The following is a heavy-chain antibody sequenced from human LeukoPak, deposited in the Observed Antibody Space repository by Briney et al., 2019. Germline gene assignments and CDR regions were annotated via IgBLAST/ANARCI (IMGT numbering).Heavy chain of an antibody. D-gene: IGHD2-2*01. Sequence: GGSLRLSCAASGFTFSSYSMNWVRQAPGKGLEWVSSISSSSSYIYYADSVKGRFTISRDNAKNSLYLQMNSLRADDTAVYYCAKVRGSTCSSTSCFLGRMGFDYWGQGTLVTVSS. V-gene: IGHV3-21*04. CDR3: AKVRGSTCSSTSCFLGRMGFDY. CDR1: GFTFSSYS. CDR2: ISSSSSYI. J-gene: IGHJ4*02.